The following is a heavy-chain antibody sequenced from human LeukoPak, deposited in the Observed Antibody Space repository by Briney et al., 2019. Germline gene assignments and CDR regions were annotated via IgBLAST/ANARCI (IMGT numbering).Heavy chain of an antibody. Sequence: PSETLSLTCTVSGGSVNGYYWNWIRQAPGKGLEWIGFIHYSGLTVYSPSLQSRVSMSVDTSRNQFSLDLSSVTAADTAVYYSARLASGSYGPLTPFDYWGQGTLVTVSS. D-gene: IGHD1-26*01. V-gene: IGHV4-59*02. CDR2: IHYSGLT. J-gene: IGHJ4*02. CDR3: ARLASGSYGPLTPFDY. CDR1: GGSVNGYY.